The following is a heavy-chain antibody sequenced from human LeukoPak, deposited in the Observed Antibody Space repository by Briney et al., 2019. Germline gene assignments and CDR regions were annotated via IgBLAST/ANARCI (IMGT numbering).Heavy chain of an antibody. CDR2: INHRGST. J-gene: IGHJ4*02. CDR3: ARVRGSGSYYHRGYFDY. CDR1: GGSFSGYY. D-gene: IGHD3-10*01. Sequence: PSETLSLTCAVYGGSFSGYYWSWIRQPPGKGLEWIGEINHRGSTNYNPSLKSRVTISVDTSKNQFSLKLSSVTAADTAVYYCARVRGSGSYYHRGYFDYWGQGTLVTVSS. V-gene: IGHV4-34*01.